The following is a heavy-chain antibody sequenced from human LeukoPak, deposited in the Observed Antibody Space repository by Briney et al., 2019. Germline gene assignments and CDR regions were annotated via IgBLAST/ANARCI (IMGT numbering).Heavy chain of an antibody. J-gene: IGHJ6*03. CDR2: IYYSGST. D-gene: IGHD3-10*01. CDR1: GGSISSSSYY. V-gene: IGHV4-39*01. Sequence: SSETLSLTCTVSGGSISSSSYYWGWIRQPPGKGLEWIGSIYYSGSTYYNPSLKSRVTISVDTSKNQLSLKLSSVTAADTAVYYCARRRMVRGVMNYYYYMDVWGKGTTVTVSS. CDR3: ARRRMVRGVMNYYYYMDV.